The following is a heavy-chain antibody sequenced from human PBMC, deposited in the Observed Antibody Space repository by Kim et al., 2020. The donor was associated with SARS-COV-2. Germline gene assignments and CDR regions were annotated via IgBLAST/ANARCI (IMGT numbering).Heavy chain of an antibody. D-gene: IGHD1-7*01. CDR2: ISYDGSNK. V-gene: IGHV3-30-3*01. CDR1: GFTFSSYA. J-gene: IGHJ5*02. CDR3: AREELELPNWFDP. Sequence: GGSLRLSCAASGFTFSSYAMHWVRQAPGKGLEWVAVISYDGSNKYYADSVKGRFTISRDNSKNTLYLQMNSLRAEDTAVYYCAREELELPNWFDPWGQGTLVTVSS.